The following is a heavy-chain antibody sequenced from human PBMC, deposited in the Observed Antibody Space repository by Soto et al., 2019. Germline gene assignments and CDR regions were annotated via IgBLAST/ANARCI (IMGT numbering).Heavy chain of an antibody. CDR3: ARDVGYAFDS. Sequence: GGALRLSCTASGFTFSDHSMNWVRQAPGKGLEWISNIRGGGGGATYYVDSVKGRFTISRDNGKNSLFLQMSSLGDEDSAVYYCARDVGYAFDSWGQGAMVTVSS. CDR2: IRGGGGGAT. J-gene: IGHJ3*02. CDR1: GFTFSDHS. V-gene: IGHV3-48*02.